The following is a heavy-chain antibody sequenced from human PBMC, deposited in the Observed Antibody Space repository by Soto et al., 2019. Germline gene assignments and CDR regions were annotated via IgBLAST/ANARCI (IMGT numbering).Heavy chain of an antibody. D-gene: IGHD5-18*01. CDR3: GSSMVTPYYFDY. Sequence: ASVKVSCKASGYTFTSYAMHWVRQAPGQRLEWMGWINAGNGNAKYSQKFQGRVTITRDTSASTAYMELSSLRSEDTAVYYCGSSMVTPYYFDYWGQGTLVTVSS. J-gene: IGHJ4*02. CDR2: INAGNGNA. CDR1: GYTFTSYA. V-gene: IGHV1-3*01.